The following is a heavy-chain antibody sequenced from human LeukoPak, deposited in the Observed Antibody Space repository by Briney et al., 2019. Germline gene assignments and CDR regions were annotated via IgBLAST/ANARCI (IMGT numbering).Heavy chain of an antibody. CDR3: ATGACGTGSLSWFDP. J-gene: IGHJ5*02. V-gene: IGHV4-4*07. D-gene: IGHD3-10*01. Sequence: SETLSLTCTVSGGSITSYYWSWIRQPAGKGLEWIGRIYASGSTNYNPSLKSRVTILVDKSNNQVSLKVSSVTAADTAVYYCATGACGTGSLSWFDPWGQGTLVIVSS. CDR2: IYASGST. CDR1: GGSITSYY.